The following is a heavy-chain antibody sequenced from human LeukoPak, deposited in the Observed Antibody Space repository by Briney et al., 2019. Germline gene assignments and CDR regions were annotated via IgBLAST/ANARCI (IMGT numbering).Heavy chain of an antibody. CDR2: ISSSSSYI. V-gene: IGHV3-21*01. Sequence: GGSLRLSCAASGFTYSSYSMNWVPQAPGKGLEWVSSISSSSSYIYYADSVKGRFTISRDNAKNSLYLQMNSLRAEDTAVYYCAREFDYGDYCDYWGQGTLVTVSS. CDR1: GFTYSSYS. CDR3: AREFDYGDYCDY. J-gene: IGHJ4*02. D-gene: IGHD4-17*01.